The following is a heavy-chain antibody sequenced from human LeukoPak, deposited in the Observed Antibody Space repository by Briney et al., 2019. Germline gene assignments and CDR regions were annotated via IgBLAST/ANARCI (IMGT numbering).Heavy chain of an antibody. V-gene: IGHV3-43*02. CDR3: ATSDFAAHFDC. D-gene: IGHD2/OR15-2a*01. CDR2: ISGDGGST. CDR1: GFTFYDYA. Sequence: GGSLRLSCAASGFTFYDYAMHWVRHAPGKGLEWVSLISGDGGSTYYADSVKGRFTISRDNSKNSLYLQMNSLGTEDTALYYCATSDFAAHFDCWGQGTLVTVSS. J-gene: IGHJ4*02.